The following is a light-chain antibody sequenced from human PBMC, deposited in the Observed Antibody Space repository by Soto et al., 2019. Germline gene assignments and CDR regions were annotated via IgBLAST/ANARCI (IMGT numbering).Light chain of an antibody. CDR3: LQHNRYPFT. CDR1: QDIRSD. Sequence: DIQMTQSPSSLSASVGDRVTITCRASQDIRSDLGWIQQKPGKAPKRLIYAASTLESGVPSRFSGSRSGTEFTLTISSLQPEDFATYYCLQHNRYPFTFGPGNKVDIK. J-gene: IGKJ3*01. V-gene: IGKV1-17*01. CDR2: AAS.